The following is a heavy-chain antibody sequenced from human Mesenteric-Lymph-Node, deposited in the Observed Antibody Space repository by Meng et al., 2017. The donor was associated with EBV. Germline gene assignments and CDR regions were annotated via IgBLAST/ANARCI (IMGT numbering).Heavy chain of an antibody. J-gene: IGHJ4*02. CDR3: ARGAYEGSGSKFAD. CDR2: MYSSGST. CDR1: GGSISSGGYY. Sequence: VERKESGPGLVKPSQTLSLTCAVSGGSISSGGYYWTWIRQPPGKGLEWIGYMYSSGSTYYNPSLESRFAMSLDTYKNQFSLRLTSVTAADTALYYCARGAYEGSGSKFADWGQGTLVTVSS. V-gene: IGHV4-30-4*01. D-gene: IGHD3-10*01.